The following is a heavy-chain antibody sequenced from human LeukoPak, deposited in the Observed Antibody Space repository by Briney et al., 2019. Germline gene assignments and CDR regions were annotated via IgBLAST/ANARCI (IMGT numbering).Heavy chain of an antibody. D-gene: IGHD2-15*01. CDR3: ARAVEI. J-gene: IGHJ4*02. CDR2: IWYDGSKE. CDR1: GFSFTSYG. V-gene: IGHV3-33*01. Sequence: PGRSLRLSCAASGFSFTSYGMHWVRQAPGKGLEWVAVIWYDGSKEYYADSVKGRFTISRDYSKNTLFLQMNSLRAEDTAVYYCARAVEIWGQGTLVTVSS.